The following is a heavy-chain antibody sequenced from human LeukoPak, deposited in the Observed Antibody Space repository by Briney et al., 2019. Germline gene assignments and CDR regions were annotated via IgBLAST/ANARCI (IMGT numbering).Heavy chain of an antibody. D-gene: IGHD3-10*01. V-gene: IGHV3-21*01. CDR1: GFTFSSYS. CDR3: ARNTITGYYYGMDV. Sequence: GGSLRLSCAASGFTFSSYSMNWVRQAPGKGLEWVSSISSSSSYIYYADSVKGRFTISRDNAKNSLYLQMNSLRAEDTAVFYCARNTITGYYYGMDVWGQGTTVTVSS. J-gene: IGHJ6*02. CDR2: ISSSSSYI.